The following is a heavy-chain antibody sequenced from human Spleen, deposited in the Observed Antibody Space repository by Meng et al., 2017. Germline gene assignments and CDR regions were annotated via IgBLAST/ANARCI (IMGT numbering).Heavy chain of an antibody. V-gene: IGHV1-2*06. CDR1: GYTFAASW. CDR3: ARDEDISAAGKLFGDY. D-gene: IGHD6-13*01. J-gene: IGHJ4*02. CDR2: IDPNNDHT. Sequence: QGQLVQCGPEVEEPGALGNRSCNPPGYTFAASWLPWLRQAPGQGLEWMGRIDPNNDHTQYAQNFQGRVTMTSDTSISTVYMELNGLRSDDTAVYYCARDEDISAAGKLFGDYWGQGTLVTVSS.